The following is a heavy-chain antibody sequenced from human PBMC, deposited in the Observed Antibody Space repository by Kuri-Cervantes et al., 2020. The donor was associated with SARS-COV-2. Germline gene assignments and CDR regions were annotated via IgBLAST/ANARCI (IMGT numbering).Heavy chain of an antibody. V-gene: IGHV3-30*18. J-gene: IGHJ6*03. Sequence: GESLKISCAASGFTFSSYWMSWVRQAPGKGLEWVAVISYDGSNKYYADSVKGRFTISRDNSKNTLYLQMNSLRAEDTAVYYCAKVVSYRYYYYMDVWGKGTTVTVSS. CDR3: AKVVSYRYYYYMDV. CDR1: GFTFSSYW. CDR2: ISYDGSNK. D-gene: IGHD1-26*01.